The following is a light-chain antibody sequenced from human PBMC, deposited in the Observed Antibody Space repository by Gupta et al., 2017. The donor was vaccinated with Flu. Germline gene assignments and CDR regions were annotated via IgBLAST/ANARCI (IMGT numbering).Light chain of an antibody. CDR2: WAS. J-gene: IGKJ2*01. V-gene: IGKV4-1*01. CDR3: QQYYTTPHT. CDR1: QSVLYSSNNKNY. Sequence: DLVMTQSPDSLAVSLGERATINCKSSQSVLYSSNNKNYLVWYPQKPGQPPKVLIYWASTRESGVPDRFSGSGSGTDFTLTISTLQAEDVAVYYCQQYYTTPHTFGQGTKVEIK.